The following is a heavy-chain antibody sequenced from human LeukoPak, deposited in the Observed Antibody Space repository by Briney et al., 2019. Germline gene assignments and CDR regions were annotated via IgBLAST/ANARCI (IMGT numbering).Heavy chain of an antibody. Sequence: SETLSLTCGVSGYSISSGYYWGWIRQPPGKGLEWIGSIYHRGITYYNPSLKSRVTISIDTSKNQFSLKLSSVTAVDTAVYFCARQGREVLTHNDNWGQGTLVTVSS. CDR1: GYSISSGYY. D-gene: IGHD3-9*01. V-gene: IGHV4-38-2*01. CDR2: IYHRGIT. CDR3: ARQGREVLTHNDN. J-gene: IGHJ4*02.